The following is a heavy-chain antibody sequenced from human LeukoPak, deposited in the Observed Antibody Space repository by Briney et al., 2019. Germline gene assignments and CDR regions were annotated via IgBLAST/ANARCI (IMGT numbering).Heavy chain of an antibody. CDR3: VADPRSGWISDY. CDR2: IVVGSGDT. D-gene: IGHD6-19*01. V-gene: IGHV1-58*01. Sequence: GASVKVSCKASGFTFTTSAVQWVRQGRGQRLEWIGWIVVGSGDTNYAQKFQERVTMTRDMSTSTAYMELSSLRSEDTAVYYCVADPRSGWISDYWGQGTLVTVSS. J-gene: IGHJ4*02. CDR1: GFTFTTSA.